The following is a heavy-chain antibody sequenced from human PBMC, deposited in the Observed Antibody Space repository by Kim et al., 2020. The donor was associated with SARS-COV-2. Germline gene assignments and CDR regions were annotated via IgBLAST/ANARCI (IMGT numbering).Heavy chain of an antibody. CDR2: ISHTGGKA. V-gene: IGHV3-23*01. CDR3: AKADRKTTVTMRGGGLWYAFDV. D-gene: IGHD3-10*01. J-gene: IGHJ3*01. CDR1: GFTFNNFV. Sequence: GGSLRLSCAASGFTFNNFVMTWVRQAPGKGLEWVSAISHTGGKAHYADSVKGRFTISRDNSENKIYVEMHSLRVEDTGVYYCAKADRKTTVTMRGGGLWYAFDVWGQGTVVTVSS.